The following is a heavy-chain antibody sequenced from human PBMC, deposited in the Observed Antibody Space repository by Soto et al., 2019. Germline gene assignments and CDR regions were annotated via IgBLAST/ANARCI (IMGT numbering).Heavy chain of an antibody. D-gene: IGHD6-19*01. CDR1: GFTVSSNY. V-gene: IGHV3-53*01. CDR3: ARVHIAVAVLYFDY. Sequence: GGSLRLSCAASGFTVSSNYMSWVRQAPGKGLEWVSVIYSGGSTYYADSVKGRFTISRDNSKNTLYLQMNSLRAEDTAVYYCARVHIAVAVLYFDYWGQGTLVTVSS. J-gene: IGHJ4*02. CDR2: IYSGGST.